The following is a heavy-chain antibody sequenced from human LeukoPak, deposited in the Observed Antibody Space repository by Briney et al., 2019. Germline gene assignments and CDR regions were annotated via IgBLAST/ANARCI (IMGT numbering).Heavy chain of an antibody. V-gene: IGHV3-23*01. J-gene: IGHJ4*02. Sequence: GGSPRLSCAASGFTFSSYAMSWVRQAPGKGLEWVSAISGSGGSTYYADSVKGRFTISRDNSKNTLYLQMNSLRAEDTAVYYCAKGKDSYGYRALDYWGQGTLVTVSS. CDR3: AKGKDSYGYRALDY. CDR1: GFTFSSYA. D-gene: IGHD5-18*01. CDR2: ISGSGGST.